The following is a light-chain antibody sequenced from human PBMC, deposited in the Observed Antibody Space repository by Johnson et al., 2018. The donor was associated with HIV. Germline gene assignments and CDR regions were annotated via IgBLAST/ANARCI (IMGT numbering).Light chain of an antibody. CDR3: GIWDSSLSGYV. CDR2: DNN. J-gene: IGLJ1*01. V-gene: IGLV1-51*01. Sequence: QSVLTQPPSVSAAPGQKVAISCSGSSSNIGNNYVSWYQHFPGTAPKLLIYDNNKRPSGIPARFSGSKSGTSATLGITGLQPGDEADYYCGIWDSSLSGYVFGTGTKVTVL. CDR1: SSNIGNNY.